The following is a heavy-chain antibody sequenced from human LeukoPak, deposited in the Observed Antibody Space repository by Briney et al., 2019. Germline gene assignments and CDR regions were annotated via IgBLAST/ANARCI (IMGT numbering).Heavy chain of an antibody. J-gene: IGHJ2*01. CDR2: IGTAGDT. V-gene: IGHV3-13*01. D-gene: IGHD5-12*01. Sequence: GGSLRLSCAASGFTFSSYDMHWFRQATGKVLEWSSAIGTAGDTYYPGSVKGRFTISRENAKNSLYLQMNSLSAGDTAVYYCARVRKYSGYYSWYFDLWGRGTLVTVSS. CDR3: ARVRKYSGYYSWYFDL. CDR1: GFTFSSYD.